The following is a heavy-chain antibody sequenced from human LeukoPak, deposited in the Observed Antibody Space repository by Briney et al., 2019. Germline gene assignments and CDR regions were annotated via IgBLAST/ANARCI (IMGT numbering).Heavy chain of an antibody. D-gene: IGHD4-17*01. Sequence: SEPLSLTCTVSGGPISSYQWSWIRQPPGKGLEWIGYIYYTGSTNYNPSLKSRVTISLDTSKNQFSLKLSSVTAADTAVYYCARRTTVTPNWFDPWGQGTLLTVSS. CDR3: ARRTTVTPNWFDP. V-gene: IGHV4-59*08. J-gene: IGHJ5*02. CDR2: IYYTGST. CDR1: GGPISSYQ.